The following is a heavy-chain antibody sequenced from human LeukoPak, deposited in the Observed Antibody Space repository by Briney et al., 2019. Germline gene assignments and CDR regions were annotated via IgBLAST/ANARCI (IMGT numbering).Heavy chain of an antibody. CDR3: AKARIPGRWLQSRDY. J-gene: IGHJ4*02. D-gene: IGHD5-24*01. V-gene: IGHV3-23*01. Sequence: GGSLRLSCAAYGFTFSSYAMSSVRQAPGKGLEWVSAISGSGGSTYYADSVKGRFTISRDNSRNTLYLQMNSRRAEDTAVYYCAKARIPGRWLQSRDYGGQGTLVTVSS. CDR1: GFTFSSYA. CDR2: ISGSGGST.